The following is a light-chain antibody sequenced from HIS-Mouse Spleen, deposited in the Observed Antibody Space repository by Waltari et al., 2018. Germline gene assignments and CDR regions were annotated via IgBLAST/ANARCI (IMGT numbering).Light chain of an antibody. CDR1: NIGSKS. J-gene: IGLJ2*01. CDR3: QVWDSSSDHVV. Sequence: SYVLTQPPSASVAPGKTARITCGGTNIGSKSVHWYQQMPGQAPVLVVYDDSDRPSGIPERFSGSNSGNTATLTISRVEAGDEADYYCQVWDSSSDHVVFGGGTKLTVL. CDR2: DDS. V-gene: IGLV3-21*03.